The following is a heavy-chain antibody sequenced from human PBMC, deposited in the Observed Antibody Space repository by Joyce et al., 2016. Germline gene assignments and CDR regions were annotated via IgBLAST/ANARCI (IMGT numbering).Heavy chain of an antibody. D-gene: IGHD3-16*01. CDR3: ARVRRFGIFIDS. V-gene: IGHV4-61*02. CDR1: DGSISSDGYF. J-gene: IGHJ4*02. Sequence: QVQLQESGPGLVKPSQALSLTCTVSDGSISSDGYFWSWVRQPAGKGLEWIGRIYGSGSTSYNPALNGLVIMSVDTSKNQFSVKLTSVTAADTAVYYCARVRRFGIFIDSWGQGTLVIVSS. CDR2: IYGSGST.